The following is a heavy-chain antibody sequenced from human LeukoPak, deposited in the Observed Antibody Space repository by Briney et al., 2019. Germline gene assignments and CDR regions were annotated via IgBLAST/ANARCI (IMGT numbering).Heavy chain of an antibody. V-gene: IGHV3-21*01. D-gene: IGHD7-27*01. CDR1: GFTFNSYG. Sequence: GGSLRLSCAASGFTFNSYGMNWVRQAPGKGLEWVSSISSSSNYIYYAVSVQGRFTISRDNAKNSLYLQMNNLRAEVTAVYYCAKDEAVGKANDYWGQGTLVTVSS. CDR2: ISSSSNYI. J-gene: IGHJ4*02. CDR3: AKDEAVGKANDY.